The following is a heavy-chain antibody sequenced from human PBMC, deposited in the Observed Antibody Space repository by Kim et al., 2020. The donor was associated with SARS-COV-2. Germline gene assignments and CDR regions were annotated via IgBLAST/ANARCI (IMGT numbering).Heavy chain of an antibody. V-gene: IGHV1-8*01. Sequence: ASVKVSCKASGYTFTGYHVNWVRQATGQGLEWMGWMSPSTGKTAYAQDFQGRFTMTRDTSITTAYMELSSLRSEDTGVYYCARGVAAGVDLWGQGTLVSVSS. D-gene: IGHD6-13*01. J-gene: IGHJ4*01. CDR1: GYTFTGYH. CDR2: MSPSTGKT. CDR3: ARGVAAGVDL.